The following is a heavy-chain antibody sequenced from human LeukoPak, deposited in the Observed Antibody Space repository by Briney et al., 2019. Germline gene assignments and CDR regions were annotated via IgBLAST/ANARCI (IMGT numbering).Heavy chain of an antibody. J-gene: IGHJ5*02. D-gene: IGHD6-19*01. CDR1: GGSISSSSYY. CDR3: ARVGIAVASTSNWFDP. Sequence: PSETLSLTCTVSGGSISSSSYYWGWIRQPPGNGLEWIGSIYYSGSTYYNPSLKSRVTISVDTSKNQFSLKLSSVTAADTAVYYCARVGIAVASTSNWFDPWGQGTLVTVSS. CDR2: IYYSGST. V-gene: IGHV4-39*07.